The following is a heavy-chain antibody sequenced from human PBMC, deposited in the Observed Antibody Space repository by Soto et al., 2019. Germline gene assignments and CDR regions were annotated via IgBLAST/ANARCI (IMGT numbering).Heavy chain of an antibody. CDR1: GFTFSSYA. Sequence: VGSLRLSCAASGFTFSSYAMSWVRQAPGKGLEWVSAISGSGGSTYYADSVKGRFTISRDNSKNTLYLQMNSLRAEDTAVYYCAKGSARDDIVVVPAAMDYYYYYYMDVWGKGTTVTVSS. D-gene: IGHD2-2*01. CDR3: AKGSARDDIVVVPAAMDYYYYYYMDV. J-gene: IGHJ6*03. CDR2: ISGSGGST. V-gene: IGHV3-23*01.